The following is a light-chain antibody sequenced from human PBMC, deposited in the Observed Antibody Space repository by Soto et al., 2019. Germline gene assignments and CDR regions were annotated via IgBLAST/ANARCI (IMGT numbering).Light chain of an antibody. CDR2: GAS. J-gene: IGKJ1*01. V-gene: IGKV3-15*01. CDR1: QSVSSN. Sequence: EIVMTQSPATLSVSPGERATLSCRASQSVSSNLAWYQQKPGQAPRLLIYGASTRATGIPARFSGSGSGTEFKLTISSLQSEDFAVYYCQQYNNWPRTFGQGTKLEIK. CDR3: QQYNNWPRT.